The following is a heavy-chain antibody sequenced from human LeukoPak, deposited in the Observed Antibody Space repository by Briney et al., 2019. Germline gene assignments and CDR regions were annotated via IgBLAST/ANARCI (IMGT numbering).Heavy chain of an antibody. Sequence: GGSLRLSCAASGFTVSSNYMSWVRQAPGKGLEWVSVIYSGGSTYYADSVKGRFTISRDNSKNTLYLQMNSLRAEDTAVYYCARETTVTCDAFDIWGQGTMVTVSS. CDR3: ARETTVTCDAFDI. CDR1: GFTVSSNY. D-gene: IGHD4-17*01. V-gene: IGHV3-53*01. CDR2: IYSGGST. J-gene: IGHJ3*02.